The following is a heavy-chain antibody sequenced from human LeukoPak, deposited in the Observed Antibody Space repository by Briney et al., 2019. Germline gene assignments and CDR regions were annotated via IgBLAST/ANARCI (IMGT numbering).Heavy chain of an antibody. CDR2: INHSGST. D-gene: IGHD5-18*01. Sequence: SETLSLTCAVYGGSFSGYYWSWIRQPPGKGLEWIVEINHSGSTNYNPSLKSRVTISVDTSKNQFSLKLSSVTAADTAVYYCARGPSRYTAMVYFDYWGQGTLVTVSS. CDR3: ARGPSRYTAMVYFDY. CDR1: GGSFSGYY. V-gene: IGHV4-34*01. J-gene: IGHJ4*02.